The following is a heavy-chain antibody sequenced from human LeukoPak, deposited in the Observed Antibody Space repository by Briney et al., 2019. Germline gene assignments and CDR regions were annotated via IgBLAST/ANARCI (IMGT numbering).Heavy chain of an antibody. J-gene: IGHJ4*02. D-gene: IGHD6-13*01. V-gene: IGHV1-18*01. CDR2: ISAYNGNT. CDR1: GYTFTNYG. CDR3: ARTVYSSSWNGVFDY. Sequence: GASVKVSCKASGYTFTNYGISWVRQAPGQGLEWMGWISAYNGNTNYAQKLQGRVTMTTDTSTSTAYMELRSPRPDDTAVYYCARTVYSSSWNGVFDYWGQGTLVTVSS.